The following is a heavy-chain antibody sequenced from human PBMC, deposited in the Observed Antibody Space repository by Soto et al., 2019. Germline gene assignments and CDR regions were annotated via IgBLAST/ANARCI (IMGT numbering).Heavy chain of an antibody. V-gene: IGHV1-3*01. CDR2: INAGNGNT. D-gene: IGHD3-3*01. Sequence: GASVKVSCKASGYTFTSYAMHWVRQAPGQRLEWMGWINAGNGNTKYSQKFQGRVTITRDTSASTAYMELSSLRSEDTAVYYCASDNYDFWSGYLASGFDSWGQGTLVTVSS. CDR1: GYTFTSYA. J-gene: IGHJ5*01. CDR3: ASDNYDFWSGYLASGFDS.